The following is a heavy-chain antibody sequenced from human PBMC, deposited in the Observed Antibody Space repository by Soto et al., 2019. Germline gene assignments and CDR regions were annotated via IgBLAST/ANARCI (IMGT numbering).Heavy chain of an antibody. Sequence: SETLSLTCTVSGVNIISYYWSWIRQPPGKGLEWIGYIYYSGITDYNPSLKSRVTISVDTSKSQFSLKLSSVTAADTAVYYCARGGGVYYFDYWGQGTLVTVSS. J-gene: IGHJ4*02. CDR2: IYYSGIT. V-gene: IGHV4-59*01. CDR1: GVNIISYY. D-gene: IGHD2-8*02. CDR3: ARGGGVYYFDY.